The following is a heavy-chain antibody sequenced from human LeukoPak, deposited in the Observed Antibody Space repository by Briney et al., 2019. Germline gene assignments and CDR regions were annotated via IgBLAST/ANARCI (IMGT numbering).Heavy chain of an antibody. D-gene: IGHD1-26*01. CDR3: ARRGSYYNFDF. CDR2: INQDGNVK. V-gene: IGHV3-7*01. J-gene: IGHJ4*02. CDR1: GFTFSNYW. Sequence: GGSLRLSCEASGFTFSNYWMTWVRQAPGKGLEWVANINQDGNVKYYVDSVKGRFTISRDNAKNSLYLQMNSLRAEDTAVYYCARRGSYYNFDFWGQGTLVTVSS.